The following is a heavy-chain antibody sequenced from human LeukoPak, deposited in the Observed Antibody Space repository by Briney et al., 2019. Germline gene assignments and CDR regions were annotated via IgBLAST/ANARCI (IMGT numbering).Heavy chain of an antibody. V-gene: IGHV3-23*01. Sequence: GGSLRLSCAASGFTFSSYAMSWVRQAPGKGLEWVSGISSTGGSTYYADSVKGRFTISRDNSKNTLYLQMNSLRAEDTAVYYCAKFSPTPLLNYYYYGMDVWGQGTTVTVSS. CDR2: ISSTGGST. J-gene: IGHJ6*02. CDR1: GFTFSSYA. CDR3: AKFSPTPLLNYYYYGMDV.